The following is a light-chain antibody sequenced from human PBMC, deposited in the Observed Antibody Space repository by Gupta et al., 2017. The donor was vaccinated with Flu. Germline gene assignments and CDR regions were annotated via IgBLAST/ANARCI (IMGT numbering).Light chain of an antibody. Sequence: EIVMTQSPVTLSVSPGERATLSCRASQSVNSNLACYQQKPGQAPRLLIYGASTRATGIPARFSGSGSGTQFTLTISSLQSEDFAVYYCQQYNNWPPLFGPGTKVDI. CDR1: QSVNSN. V-gene: IGKV3-15*01. J-gene: IGKJ3*01. CDR3: QQYNNWPPL. CDR2: GAS.